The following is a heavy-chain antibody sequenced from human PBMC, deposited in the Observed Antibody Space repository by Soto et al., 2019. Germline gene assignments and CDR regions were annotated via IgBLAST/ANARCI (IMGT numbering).Heavy chain of an antibody. D-gene: IGHD2-8*01. V-gene: IGHV3-23*01. CDR3: SKASVYAIIPYFDY. Sequence: EVQLLESGGGLVQPGGSLRLSCAASGFTFSSYAMSWVRQAPGKGLEWVSAISGSGGGTYYADSVKGRLTISRDNSKNALYLQMNSLRAEDTAVYYFSKASVYAIIPYFDYWGQGTLVTVSA. J-gene: IGHJ4*02. CDR1: GFTFSSYA. CDR2: ISGSGGGT.